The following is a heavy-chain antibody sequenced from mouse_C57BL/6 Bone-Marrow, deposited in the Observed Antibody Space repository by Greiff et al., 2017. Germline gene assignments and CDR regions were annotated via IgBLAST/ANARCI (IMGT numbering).Heavy chain of an antibody. J-gene: IGHJ3*01. CDR1: GYAFTNYL. V-gene: IGHV1-54*01. CDR3: ARSNNCDSCFDY. Sequence: QVQLQQSGAELVRPGTSVKVSCKASGYAFTNYLIEWVKQRPGQGLEWIGVINPGSGGTNYNEKFKGKATLTADKSSSTAYMQLSSLTSEDSAVYFCARSNNCDSCFDYWGQGTLVTVSA. CDR2: INPGSGGT. D-gene: IGHD4-1*01.